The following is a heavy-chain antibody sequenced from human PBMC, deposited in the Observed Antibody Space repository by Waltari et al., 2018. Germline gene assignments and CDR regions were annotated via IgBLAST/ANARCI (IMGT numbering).Heavy chain of an antibody. CDR2: INSGGGST. CDR1: GFSFSSYY. J-gene: IGHJ1*01. V-gene: IGHV3-66*01. D-gene: IGHD3-3*01. CDR3: ASGGYYTYYFEF. Sequence: EVQLVESGGGLAKPGGSLRLSCAASGFSFSSYYMSWVRQAPGKGLEWISGINSGGGSTYYADSVKCRLTISRENTKNTLDLQMDSLRAEDTAVYYCASGGYYTYYFEFWGQGALVTVSS.